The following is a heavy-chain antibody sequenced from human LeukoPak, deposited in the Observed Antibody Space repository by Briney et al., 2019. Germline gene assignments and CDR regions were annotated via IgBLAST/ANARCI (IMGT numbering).Heavy chain of an antibody. CDR2: INHSGST. Sequence: PSETLSLTCAVYGGSFSGYYWSWIRQPPGKGLEWIGEINHSGSTNYNPSLKSRVTISVDTSKNQFSLKLSSVTAADTAVYYCAREWVTVDYWGQGTLVTVSS. J-gene: IGHJ4*02. CDR3: AREWVTVDY. D-gene: IGHD1-26*01. CDR1: GGSFSGYY. V-gene: IGHV4-34*01.